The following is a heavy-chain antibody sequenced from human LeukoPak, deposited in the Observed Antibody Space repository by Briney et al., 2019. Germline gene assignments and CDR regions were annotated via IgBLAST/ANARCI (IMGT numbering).Heavy chain of an antibody. V-gene: IGHV1-69*05. CDR1: GGTFSSYA. D-gene: IGHD3-22*01. Sequence: GSSVKVSCKACGGTFSSYAISWVRQAPGQGLEWMGGIIPIFGTANYAQKFQGRVTITTDESTSTAYMELSSLRSEDTAVYYCARDRSPYYDSSGYYPIDAFDYWGQGTLVTVSS. J-gene: IGHJ4*02. CDR3: ARDRSPYYDSSGYYPIDAFDY. CDR2: IIPIFGTA.